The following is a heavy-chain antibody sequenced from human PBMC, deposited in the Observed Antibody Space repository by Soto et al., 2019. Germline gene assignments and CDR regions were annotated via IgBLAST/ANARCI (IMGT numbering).Heavy chain of an antibody. Sequence: QVQLQQWGAGLLKPSETLSLTCAIYGGSFSGYYWSCIRQRPGMGLEWIGEVDQSGSTNYNPSLKCRVTISGDTSKNQFSLKLNSVTAADTAVYYCARDRQRGYCTGGSCYSYFDYWGQGAMVIVSS. CDR3: ARDRQRGYCTGGSCYSYFDY. D-gene: IGHD2-15*01. CDR2: VDQSGST. V-gene: IGHV4-34*01. CDR1: GGSFSGYY. J-gene: IGHJ4*02.